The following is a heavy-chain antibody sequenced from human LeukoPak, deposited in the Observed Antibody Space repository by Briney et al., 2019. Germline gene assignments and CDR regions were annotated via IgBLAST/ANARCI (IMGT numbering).Heavy chain of an antibody. Sequence: PSETLSLTCTVSGGSMRNSYWSWIRKPAGKGLEWVGRVFITWSTNNNPSLKSRVTMSIDTSKHQFSLKMNSVTAADTAVYYCASRYGGYRSDYWGQGTLVTVPS. V-gene: IGHV4-4*07. D-gene: IGHD5-12*01. J-gene: IGHJ4*02. CDR2: VFITWST. CDR1: GGSMRNSY. CDR3: ASRYGGYRSDY.